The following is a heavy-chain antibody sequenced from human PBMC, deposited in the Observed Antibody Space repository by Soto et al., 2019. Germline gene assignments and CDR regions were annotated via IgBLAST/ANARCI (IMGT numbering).Heavy chain of an antibody. CDR2: MNPNSGNT. CDR3: ARGLGGPRPRLYYFDY. J-gene: IGHJ4*02. Sequence: ASVKVSCKASGYTFTSYDINWVRQATGQGLEWMGWMNPNSGNTGYAQKFQGRVTMTRNTSISTAYMELSSLRSEDTAVYYCARGLGGPRPRLYYFDYWGQGTLVNVSS. CDR1: GYTFTSYD. V-gene: IGHV1-8*01.